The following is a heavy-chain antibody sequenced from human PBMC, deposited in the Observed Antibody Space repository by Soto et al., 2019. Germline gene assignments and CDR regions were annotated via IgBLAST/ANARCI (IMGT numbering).Heavy chain of an antibody. J-gene: IGHJ4*02. Sequence: QVQLQESGPGLVKPSQTLSLTCTVSGGSISSGDYYWSWIRQPPGKGLEWIVYIYYSGSTYYNPSLKSRVTISVDKSKNQFYLQLSSVTAADTAVYYCARARDCSGGSCDFDYWGQGTLVTVSS. CDR3: ARARDCSGGSCDFDY. CDR1: GGSISSGDYY. CDR2: IYYSGST. V-gene: IGHV4-30-4*01. D-gene: IGHD2-15*01.